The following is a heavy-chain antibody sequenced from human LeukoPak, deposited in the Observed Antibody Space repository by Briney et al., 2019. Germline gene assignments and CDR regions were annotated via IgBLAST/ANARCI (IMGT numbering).Heavy chain of an antibody. V-gene: IGHV3-23*01. D-gene: IGHD1-26*01. CDR3: AKDVGKWESLHFFDY. CDR1: GFTFSTNA. Sequence: GGSLRLSCLTSGFTFSTNAMSWVRQAPGKGLEWISGISGSGASTYYADSVTGRFTISGDNSRNTLYLQMNSLRGDDTAVYYCAKDVGKWESLHFFDYRGQGTLVTVSS. CDR2: ISGSGAST. J-gene: IGHJ4*02.